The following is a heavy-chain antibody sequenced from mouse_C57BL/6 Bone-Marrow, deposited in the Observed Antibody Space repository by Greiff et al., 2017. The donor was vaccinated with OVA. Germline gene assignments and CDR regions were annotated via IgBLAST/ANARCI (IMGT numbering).Heavy chain of an antibody. J-gene: IGHJ2*01. CDR1: GFTFSDYG. CDR3: AGYSFDY. CDR2: ISSGSSTI. Sequence: EVKLMESGGGLVKPGGSLKLSCAASGFTFSDYGMHWVRQAPEKGLEWVAYISSGSSTIYYADTVKGRFTISRDNAKNTLFLQMTSLRSEDTAMYYCAGYSFDYWGQGTTLTVSS. V-gene: IGHV5-17*01.